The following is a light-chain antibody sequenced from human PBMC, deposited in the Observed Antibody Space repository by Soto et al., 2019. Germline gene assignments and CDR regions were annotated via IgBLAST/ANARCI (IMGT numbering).Light chain of an antibody. CDR1: SSDVGGYNY. CDR2: DVT. J-gene: IGLJ2*01. V-gene: IGLV2-14*01. Sequence: QSALTQPASVSGSPGQSITISCTGTSSDVGGYNYVSWYQQHPGKAPKLIIYDVTNRPSGVSNRFSGSKSGNTASLTISGLQAEDEADYCCSSFTSSSPVVFGGGTKLTVL. CDR3: SSFTSSSPVV.